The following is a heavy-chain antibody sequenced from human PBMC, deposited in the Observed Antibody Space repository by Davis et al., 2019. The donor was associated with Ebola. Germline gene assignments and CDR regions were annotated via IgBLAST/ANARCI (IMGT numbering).Heavy chain of an antibody. CDR2: IYYSGST. D-gene: IGHD1-26*01. CDR1: GGSISSYY. CDR3: ARVVGSYYYGMDV. Sequence: MPSETLSLTCTVSGGSISSYYWSWIRQPPGKGLEWNGYIYYSGSTNDNPYLKSRVTISVDTSKNQFSLKLSSVNAADTAVYYCARVVGSYYYGMDVWGQGTTVTVSS. J-gene: IGHJ6*02. V-gene: IGHV4-59*12.